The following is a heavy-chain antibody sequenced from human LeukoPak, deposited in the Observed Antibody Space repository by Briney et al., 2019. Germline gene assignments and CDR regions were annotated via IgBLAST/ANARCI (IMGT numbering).Heavy chain of an antibody. V-gene: IGHV1-8*01. J-gene: IGHJ6*03. CDR1: GYTFTSYD. Sequence: ASLKVSCKASGYTFTSYDINWVRQATGHGLEGMGWMNPNSGNTGYTQKFQGRVTMTRNTSISTAYIELSSRRSEDTAVYYCARARSSSSLVRYYYYYYYMDVWGKGTTVTVSS. D-gene: IGHD6-13*01. CDR3: ARARSSSSLVRYYYYYYYMDV. CDR2: MNPNSGNT.